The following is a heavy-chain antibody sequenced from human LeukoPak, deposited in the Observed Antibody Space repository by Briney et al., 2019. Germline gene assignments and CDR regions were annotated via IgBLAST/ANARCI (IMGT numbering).Heavy chain of an antibody. V-gene: IGHV4-59*01. CDR2: IYFSGNT. D-gene: IGHD4-17*01. CDR1: SGSIDNYY. CDR3: ASPGFNYGDYPEWFDP. J-gene: IGHJ5*02. Sequence: PSETLSLTCTISSGSIDNYYWSWIRQPAGKGLEWIGQIYFSGNTNYNPSLKSRVTISVDRSKNQFSLKLSSVTAADTAVYYCASPGFNYGDYPEWFDPWGQGTLVTVSS.